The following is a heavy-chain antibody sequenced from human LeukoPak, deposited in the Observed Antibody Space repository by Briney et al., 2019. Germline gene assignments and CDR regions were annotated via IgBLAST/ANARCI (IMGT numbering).Heavy chain of an antibody. J-gene: IGHJ4*02. CDR2: ISAYNGNT. Sequence: ASVKVSCKASGYTFTGYYLHWVRQAPGQGLEWMGWISAYNGNTNYAQKLQGRVTMTTDTSTSTAYMELRSLRSDDTAVYYCARNPLPLYSGYDYLFDYWGQGTLVTVSS. V-gene: IGHV1-18*04. CDR1: GYTFTGYY. CDR3: ARNPLPLYSGYDYLFDY. D-gene: IGHD5-12*01.